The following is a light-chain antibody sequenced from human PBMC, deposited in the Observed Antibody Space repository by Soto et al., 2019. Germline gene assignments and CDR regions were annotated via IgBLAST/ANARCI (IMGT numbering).Light chain of an antibody. J-gene: IGLJ1*01. CDR1: SSDVGNYNR. CDR2: EGN. Sequence: QSALTQPASVSGSPGQSITISCTGTSSDVGNYNRVSWYQQHPGKAPKLMIYEGNKRPSGVSNRFSGSNSGNTASLTISGLQAEDDADYYSCSKAGTPVFYVFGTGTKLTVL. CDR3: CSKAGTPVFYV. V-gene: IGLV2-23*01.